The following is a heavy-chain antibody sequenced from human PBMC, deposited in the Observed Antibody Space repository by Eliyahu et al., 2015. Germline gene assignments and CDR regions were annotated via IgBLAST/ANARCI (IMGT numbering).Heavy chain of an antibody. D-gene: IGHD2-21*02. CDR1: GGTFSSYA. J-gene: IGHJ4*02. Sequence: EVKKPGSSVKVSCKASGGTFSSYAISWVRQAPGQGLEWMGGIIPIFGTANYAQKFQGRVTITADESTSTAYMELSSLRSEDTAVYYCARGSPYCGGDCYWDTFDYWGQGTLVTVSS. CDR3: ARGSPYCGGDCYWDTFDY. V-gene: IGHV1-69*01. CDR2: IIPIFGTA.